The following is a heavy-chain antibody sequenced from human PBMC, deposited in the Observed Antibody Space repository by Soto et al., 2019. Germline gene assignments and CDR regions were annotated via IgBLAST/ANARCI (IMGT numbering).Heavy chain of an antibody. CDR1: GYSFTSYW. J-gene: IGHJ3*02. V-gene: IGHV5-51*01. CDR2: IYPGDSDT. CDR3: ARRMYYYDSSGYQPDAFDI. Sequence: GESLKISCKGSGYSFTSYWIGWVRQMPGKGLEWMGIIYPGDSDTRYSPSFQGQVTISADKSISTAYLQWSSLKASDTAMYYCARRMYYYDSSGYQPDAFDIWGQGTMVTASS. D-gene: IGHD3-22*01.